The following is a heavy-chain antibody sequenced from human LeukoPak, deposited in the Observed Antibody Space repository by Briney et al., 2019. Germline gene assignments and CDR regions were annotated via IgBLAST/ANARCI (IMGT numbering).Heavy chain of an antibody. CDR1: GGSISSSSYY. J-gene: IGHJ5*02. CDR2: IYHSGIT. D-gene: IGHD4-17*01. V-gene: IGHV4-39*07. Sequence: PSETLSLTCTVSGGSISSSSYYWGWIRQPPGNGLEWIGSIYHSGITYHNPSLKSRFTISVDTSKNQFSLRLSSVTAADTAVYYCARDYGDSWFDPWGQGTLVTVSS. CDR3: ARDYGDSWFDP.